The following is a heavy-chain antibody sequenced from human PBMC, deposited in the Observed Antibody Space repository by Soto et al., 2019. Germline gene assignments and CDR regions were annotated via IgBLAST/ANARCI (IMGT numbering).Heavy chain of an antibody. Sequence: GGSLRLSCSASGFIFSSYAMHWVRQAPGKGLEYVSAISNTGGSIFYTDSVKGRFTISRDNSKNTLYLQMSSLRVEDTAVYYCVKTTAQYYYDSWGQGTLVTVSS. CDR3: VKTTAQYYYDS. V-gene: IGHV3-64D*08. CDR1: GFIFSSYA. J-gene: IGHJ4*02. CDR2: ISNTGGSI.